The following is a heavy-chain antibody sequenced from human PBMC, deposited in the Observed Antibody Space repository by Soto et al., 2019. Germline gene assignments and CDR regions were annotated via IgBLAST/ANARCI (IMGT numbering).Heavy chain of an antibody. Sequence: EVQLVESGGGLVKPGGSLSLSCAASGFALSDYSMNWIRQAPGKGLEWVASISSSSRFIHYAESMQGRFIISRDNAKNSLYLQVSSLRAEDTAVYYCAGSADDGRDNWGQGTLVTVSS. CDR2: ISSSSRFI. D-gene: IGHD1-26*01. CDR1: GFALSDYS. V-gene: IGHV3-21*01. J-gene: IGHJ4*02. CDR3: AGSADDGRDN.